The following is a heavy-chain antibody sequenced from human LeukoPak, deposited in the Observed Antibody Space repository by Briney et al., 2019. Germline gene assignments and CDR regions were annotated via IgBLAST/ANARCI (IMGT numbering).Heavy chain of an antibody. V-gene: IGHV1-18*01. CDR1: GYTFTSYG. Sequence: ASVKVSCKASGYTFTSYGISWVRQAPGQGLEWMGWISAYNGNTNYAQKLQGRVTMTTDTSTSTAYMELRSLRSDDTAVYYCARGEYSSSWYVKFRWFDPWGQGTLVTVSS. D-gene: IGHD6-13*01. J-gene: IGHJ5*02. CDR2: ISAYNGNT. CDR3: ARGEYSSSWYVKFRWFDP.